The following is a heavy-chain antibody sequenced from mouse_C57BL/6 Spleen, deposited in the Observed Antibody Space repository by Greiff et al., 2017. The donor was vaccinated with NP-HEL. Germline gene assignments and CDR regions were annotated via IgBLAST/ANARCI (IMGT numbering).Heavy chain of an antibody. CDR3: AREDYTRGYFDV. CDR2: IYPRSGNT. Sequence: QVQLQQSGAELARPGASVKLSCKASGYTFTSYGISWVKQRPGQGLEWIGEIYPRSGNTYYNEKFKGKATLTADKSSSTAYMELRSLTSEDSAVYFCAREDYTRGYFDVWGTGTTVTVSS. J-gene: IGHJ1*03. CDR1: GYTFTSYG. D-gene: IGHD2-4*01. V-gene: IGHV1-81*01.